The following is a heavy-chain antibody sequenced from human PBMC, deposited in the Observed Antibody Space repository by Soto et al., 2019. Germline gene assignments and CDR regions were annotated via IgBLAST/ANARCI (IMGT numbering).Heavy chain of an antibody. J-gene: IGHJ5*01. Sequence: ASVKVSCKASGYTFTSYGISWVRQAPGQGLEWMGWISPYNGNTNYAQKLQGRVTMTTDTSTSTAYMELRSLRSDDTAVYYLVRVLKSNCFDPWGQGTLVTVSS. CDR1: GYTFTSYG. V-gene: IGHV1-18*04. CDR3: VRVLKSNCFDP. CDR2: ISPYNGNT.